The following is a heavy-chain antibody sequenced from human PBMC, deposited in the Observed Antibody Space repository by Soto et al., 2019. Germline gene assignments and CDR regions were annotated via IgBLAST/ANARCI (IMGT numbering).Heavy chain of an antibody. Sequence: PGGSLRLSCAASGFTFSSYAMSWVRQAPGKGLEWVSAISGSGGSTYYADSVKGRFTISRDNSKNTLYLQMNSLRAEDTAVYYCASYVDYGYNLSPYWGQGTLVTVSS. CDR3: ASYVDYGYNLSPY. CDR1: GFTFSSYA. D-gene: IGHD5-18*01. V-gene: IGHV3-23*01. CDR2: ISGSGGST. J-gene: IGHJ4*02.